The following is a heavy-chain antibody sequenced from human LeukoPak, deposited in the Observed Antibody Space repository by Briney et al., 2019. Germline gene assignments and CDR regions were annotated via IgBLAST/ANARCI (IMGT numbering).Heavy chain of an antibody. V-gene: IGHV4-61*02. J-gene: IGHJ4*02. CDR2: IYTSGST. CDR3: ARTKGRAVGQTAFQY. CDR1: GGSISSGSYY. Sequence: IPLETLSLTCTVSGGSISSGSYYWSWIRQPAGKGLEWIGRIYTSGSTNYNPSLKSRVSLSIDMSRTYFSLILKSVSAADTAVYYCARTKGRAVGQTAFQYWGQGTLVTVSA. D-gene: IGHD1-26*01.